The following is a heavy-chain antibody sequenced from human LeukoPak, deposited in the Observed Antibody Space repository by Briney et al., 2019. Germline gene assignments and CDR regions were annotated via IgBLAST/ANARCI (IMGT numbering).Heavy chain of an antibody. D-gene: IGHD6-13*01. J-gene: IGHJ4*02. CDR1: GYTFTGYY. CDR2: INPNSGGT. CDR3: ARAQTYSSSWYYFDY. V-gene: IGHV1-2*02. Sequence: ASVKVSCKASGYTFTGYYMHWVRQAPGQGLEWMGWINPNSGGTNYAQKFQGRVTMTRDTSISTAYMELSRLRSDDTAVYYCARAQTYSSSWYYFDYWGQGTLVTVSS.